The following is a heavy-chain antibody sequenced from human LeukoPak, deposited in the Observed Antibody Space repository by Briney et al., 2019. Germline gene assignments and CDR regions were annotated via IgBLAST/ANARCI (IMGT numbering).Heavy chain of an antibody. V-gene: IGHV4-38-2*02. CDR3: ARVRGYYDSSGYGRYYYYYMDV. D-gene: IGHD3-22*01. CDR2: IYHSGST. CDR1: GYSISSGYY. J-gene: IGHJ6*03. Sequence: SETLSLTCTVSGYSISSGYYWGWIRQPPGKGLEWIGSIYHSGSTYYNPSLKSRVTISVDTSKTQFSLKLSSVTAADTAVYYCARVRGYYDSSGYGRYYYYYMDVWGKGTTVTVSS.